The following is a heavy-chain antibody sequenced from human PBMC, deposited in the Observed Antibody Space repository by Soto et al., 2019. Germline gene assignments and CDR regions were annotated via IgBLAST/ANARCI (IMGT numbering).Heavy chain of an antibody. V-gene: IGHV1-2*04. CDR1: GYTFTGYY. D-gene: IGHD3-10*01. CDR2: INPNSGGT. CDR3: ARGGSVASGSYYILDY. J-gene: IGHJ4*02. Sequence: QVQLVQSGAEVKKPGSSVKVSCKASGYTFTGYYMHWVRQAPGQGLEWMGWINPNSGGTNYAQMFQGWVTMTRDTSISTAYMELSRLRSDDTAVYYCARGGSVASGSYYILDYWGQGTLVTVSS.